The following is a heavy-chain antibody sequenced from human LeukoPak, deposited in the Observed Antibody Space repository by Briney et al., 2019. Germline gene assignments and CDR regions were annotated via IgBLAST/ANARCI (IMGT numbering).Heavy chain of an antibody. D-gene: IGHD3-3*01. J-gene: IGHJ3*02. CDR3: ARGGRYYDFWSGYPDAFDI. V-gene: IGHV4-59*12. CDR2: IYYSGST. CDR1: GGSISSYY. Sequence: SETLSLTCTVSGGSISSYYWSWIRQPPGKGLEWIGYIYYSGSTNYNPSLKSRVTISVDTSKNQFSLKLSSVTAADTAVYYCARGGRYYDFWSGYPDAFDIWGQGTMVTVSS.